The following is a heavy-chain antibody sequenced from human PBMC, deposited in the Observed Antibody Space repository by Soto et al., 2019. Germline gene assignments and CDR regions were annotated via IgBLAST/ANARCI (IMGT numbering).Heavy chain of an antibody. Sequence: PSETLSLTCTVFGASISGVSYYWYWVRQPPGKGLEWIGDIHISGSTDYNPSLTSRVTISIDTSNNYISLRLDSVTAAETSLSYCARHEYHPSWECWGQGTLVTVSP. V-gene: IGHV4-39*01. D-gene: IGHD1-26*01. CDR2: IHISGST. CDR1: GASISGVSYY. J-gene: IGHJ4*02. CDR3: ARHEYHPSWEC.